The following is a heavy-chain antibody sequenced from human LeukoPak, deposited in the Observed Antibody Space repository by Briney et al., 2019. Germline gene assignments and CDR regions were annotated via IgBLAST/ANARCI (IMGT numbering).Heavy chain of an antibody. CDR1: GFTFSSYS. CDR3: ARGLTTGYIDC. D-gene: IGHD3-22*01. V-gene: IGHV3-21*01. CDR2: ISSSSSYI. Sequence: PGGSLRLSCAASGFTFSSYSMNWVRQAPGKGLEWVSSISSSSSYIYYADSVKGRFTISRDNAKNSLYLQMDSLRAEDTAVYCCARGLTTGYIDCWGQGTLVTVSS. J-gene: IGHJ4*02.